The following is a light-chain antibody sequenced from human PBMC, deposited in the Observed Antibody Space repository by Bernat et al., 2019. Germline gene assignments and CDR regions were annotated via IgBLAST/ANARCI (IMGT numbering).Light chain of an antibody. Sequence: QSALTQPPSASGSPGQSVTISCSGTSSDIGGYNFVSWYQQHPGKAPKLLIFDVDKRPSGVPGRFSGSKSANTASLTVSGLQADDEADYYCASYAGNGNEIFGGGTKLT. V-gene: IGLV2-8*01. CDR3: ASYAGNGNEI. J-gene: IGLJ2*01. CDR2: DVD. CDR1: SSDIGGYNF.